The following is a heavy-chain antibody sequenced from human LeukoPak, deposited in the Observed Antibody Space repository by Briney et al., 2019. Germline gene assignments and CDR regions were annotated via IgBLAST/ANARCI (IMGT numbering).Heavy chain of an antibody. D-gene: IGHD3-10*01. CDR3: ARAGGITMVRGTEGVWFDP. J-gene: IGHJ5*02. CDR1: GYTFTSYG. Sequence: GASVKVSCKASGYTFTSYGISWVRQAPGQGLEWMGWISAYNGNTNYAQKLQGRVTMTTDTSTSTAYMELRSLRSDDTAVYYCARAGGITMVRGTEGVWFDPWGQGTLVTVSS. CDR2: ISAYNGNT. V-gene: IGHV1-18*01.